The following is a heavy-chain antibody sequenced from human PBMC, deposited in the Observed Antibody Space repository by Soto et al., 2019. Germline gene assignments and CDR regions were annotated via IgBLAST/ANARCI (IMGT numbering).Heavy chain of an antibody. CDR2: IYYSGST. D-gene: IGHD3-10*01. CDR3: AREYYGSGHALDI. Sequence: SETLSLTCTVSGGSISSYYWSWIRQPPGKGLEWIGYIYYSGSTNYNPSLKSRVTISVDTSKNQFSLKLSSVTAADTAVYYCAREYYGSGHALDIWGQGPMVT. J-gene: IGHJ3*02. CDR1: GGSISSYY. V-gene: IGHV4-59*01.